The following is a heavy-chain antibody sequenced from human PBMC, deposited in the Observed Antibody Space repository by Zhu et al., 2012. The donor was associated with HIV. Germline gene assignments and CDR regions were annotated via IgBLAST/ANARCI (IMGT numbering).Heavy chain of an antibody. CDR3: ARKQWELLSAFDI. CDR1: GGSISGGDYY. Sequence: QVQLQESGPGLVKPSQTLSLTCTVSGGSISGGDYYWSWVRQSPVRGLEWIGYIYYSGTTYYIPSLKSRVTISVDTSKNQFSLKLTSVTAADTAMYYCARKQWELLSAFDIWGQGTMVTVSS. J-gene: IGHJ3*02. CDR2: IYYSGTT. D-gene: IGHD1-26*01. V-gene: IGHV4-30-4*08.